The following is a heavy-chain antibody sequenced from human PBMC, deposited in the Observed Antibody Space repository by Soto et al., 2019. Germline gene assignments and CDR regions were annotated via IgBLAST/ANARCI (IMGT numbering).Heavy chain of an antibody. V-gene: IGHV3-23*01. CDR1: GFTFSSYA. J-gene: IGHJ6*02. Sequence: GGSLRLSCAASGFTFSSYAMSWVRQAPGKGLEWVSAISGSGGSTYYADSVKGRFTISRDNSKNTLYLQMNSLRAEDTAVYYCAKDLGYSYGFYYYYGMDVWGQGTTVTVSS. D-gene: IGHD5-18*01. CDR2: ISGSGGST. CDR3: AKDLGYSYGFYYYYGMDV.